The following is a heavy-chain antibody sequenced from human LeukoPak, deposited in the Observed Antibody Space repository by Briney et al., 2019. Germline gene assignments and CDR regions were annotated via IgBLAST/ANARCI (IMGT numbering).Heavy chain of an antibody. J-gene: IGHJ1*01. CDR3: ARLDSGDHGNIPH. CDR2: IYHTGTT. CDR1: GGSLSPYY. Sequence: SETLSLTCTVSGGSLSPYYWTWIRQPPGKRLEWIGYIYHTGTTRYNPSLNSRVTISVETSKNQFSLRLNSVTAADTAIYYCARLDSGDHGNIPHWGQGTLVTVSS. D-gene: IGHD1-26*01. V-gene: IGHV4-59*08.